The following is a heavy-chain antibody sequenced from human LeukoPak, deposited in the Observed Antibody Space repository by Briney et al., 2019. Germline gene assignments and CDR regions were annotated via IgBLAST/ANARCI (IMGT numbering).Heavy chain of an antibody. CDR1: GFAFSNYG. CDR3: ARDRAAATVLDV. D-gene: IGHD6-13*01. Sequence: GGSLRLSCATSGFAFSNYGMHWVRQAPGKGLEWVSYISSSSSYTNYADSVKGRFTISRDNAKNSLYLQMNSLRAEDTAVYYCARDRAAATVLDVWGQGTTVTVSS. CDR2: ISSSSSYT. V-gene: IGHV3-21*05. J-gene: IGHJ6*02.